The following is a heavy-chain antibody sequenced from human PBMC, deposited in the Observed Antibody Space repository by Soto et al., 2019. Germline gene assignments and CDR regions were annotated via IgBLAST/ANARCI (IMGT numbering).Heavy chain of an antibody. CDR2: IYYSGST. J-gene: IGHJ4*02. D-gene: IGHD4-17*01. V-gene: IGHV4-59*08. Sequence: PSETLSLTCTVSGGSISSYYWSWIRQPPGKGLEWIGYIYYSGSTNYNPSLKSRVTISVDTSKNQFSLKLSSVTAADTAVYYCARHQYGDYLYLDYWGQGTLVPVSS. CDR1: GGSISSYY. CDR3: ARHQYGDYLYLDY.